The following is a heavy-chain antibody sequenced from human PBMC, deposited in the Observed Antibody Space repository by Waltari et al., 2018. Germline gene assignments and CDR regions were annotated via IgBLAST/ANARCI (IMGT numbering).Heavy chain of an antibody. CDR1: GFTFSSYG. D-gene: IGHD3-16*01. Sequence: QVQLVESGGGVVQPGRSLRLSCAASGFTFSSYGMHWVRQAPGKGLEWVSGIWYDGSNKYYAGSVRGRFTISRDKSKNTLYLQMNSLRAEDTAVYYCARDGGAPASGDAFDIWGQGTMVTVSS. V-gene: IGHV3-33*01. CDR2: IWYDGSNK. J-gene: IGHJ3*02. CDR3: ARDGGAPASGDAFDI.